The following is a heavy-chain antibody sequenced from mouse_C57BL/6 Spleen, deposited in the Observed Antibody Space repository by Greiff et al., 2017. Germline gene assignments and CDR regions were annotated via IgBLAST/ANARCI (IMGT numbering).Heavy chain of an antibody. CDR2: IDPENGDT. Sequence: VQLKQSGAELVRPGASVKLSCTASGFNIKDDYMHWVKQRPEQGLEWIGWIDPENGDTEYASKFQGKATITADTSSNTAYLQLSSLTSEDTAVYYCTTRNGSSWLAYWGQGTLVTVAA. J-gene: IGHJ3*01. CDR1: GFNIKDDY. D-gene: IGHD1-1*01. CDR3: TTRNGSSWLAY. V-gene: IGHV14-4*01.